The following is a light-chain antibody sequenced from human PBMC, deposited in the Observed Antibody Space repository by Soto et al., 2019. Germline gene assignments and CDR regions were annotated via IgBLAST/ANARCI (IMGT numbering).Light chain of an antibody. CDR3: QQANSFPFT. J-gene: IGKJ3*01. V-gene: IGKV1-12*01. Sequence: QMTQAPFSVSATVRDRVTIPCSAGQGISSWLAWYQQKPGKAPKLLIYAASSLQSGVPSRFSGSGSGTDFTLTISSLQPEDFATYYCQQANSFPFTFGPGTKVDIK. CDR1: QGISSW. CDR2: AAS.